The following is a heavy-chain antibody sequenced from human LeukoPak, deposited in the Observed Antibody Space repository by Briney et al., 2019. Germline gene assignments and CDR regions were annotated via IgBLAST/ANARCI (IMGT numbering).Heavy chain of an antibody. CDR1: GFTFSRYW. D-gene: IGHD3-9*01. V-gene: IGHV3-74*01. CDR2: INSDGRST. Sequence: GGSLRLSCVASGFTFSRYWMHWVRQAPGKGLVWVSRINSDGRSTNYADSVKGRFSISRDNAENTMYLQMNSLRVEDTAVYYCVRGADTGYSSDSWGQGTLVTVSS. J-gene: IGHJ4*02. CDR3: VRGADTGYSSDS.